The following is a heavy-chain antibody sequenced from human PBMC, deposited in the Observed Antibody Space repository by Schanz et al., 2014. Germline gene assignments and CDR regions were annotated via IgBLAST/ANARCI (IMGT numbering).Heavy chain of an antibody. D-gene: IGHD3-9*01. CDR2: ISAYNGNT. V-gene: IGHV1-18*01. CDR3: AKAEYDILTGSYSRLDP. J-gene: IGHJ5*02. Sequence: QIQLVQSGPEVKKPGASVRVSCKASGYTFTTYAMSWVRQAPGQGLEWMGWISAYNGNTKYPQKFQGRVTMTADTSTNTAYMELRSLRSDDTAVYYCAKAEYDILTGSYSRLDPWGQGTLVTVSS. CDR1: GYTFTTYA.